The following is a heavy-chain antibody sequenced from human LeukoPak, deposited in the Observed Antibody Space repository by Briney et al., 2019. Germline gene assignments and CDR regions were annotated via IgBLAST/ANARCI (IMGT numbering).Heavy chain of an antibody. CDR1: GFSFNTYA. J-gene: IGHJ1*01. CDR3: AQQVGYCSSGSCYFTY. D-gene: IGHD2-15*01. Sequence: GSLRLSCAASGFSFNTYAMSWVRQAPGKGLEWVSAISNTGGSTYYADSVKGRFTTSRDKSKNTLSLQMNSLRAEDTAVYYCAQQVGYCSSGSCYFTYWGQGTLVTVSS. V-gene: IGHV3-23*01. CDR2: ISNTGGST.